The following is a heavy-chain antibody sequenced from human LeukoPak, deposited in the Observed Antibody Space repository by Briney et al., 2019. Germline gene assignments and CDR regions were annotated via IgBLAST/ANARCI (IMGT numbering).Heavy chain of an antibody. J-gene: IGHJ4*02. CDR1: GDSVSSKIVA. V-gene: IGHV6-1*01. D-gene: IGHD6-19*01. CDR2: TYYRSKWYY. CDR3: ARGAVAEFDY. Sequence: SQTLSLTCAISGDSVSSKIVACNWIRQSPSSCLEWLGRTYYRSKWYYDYAVSMKSRITINTDTSKNQFSLQLNSVTPEDTAVYYCARGAVAEFDYWGQGTLVTVSS.